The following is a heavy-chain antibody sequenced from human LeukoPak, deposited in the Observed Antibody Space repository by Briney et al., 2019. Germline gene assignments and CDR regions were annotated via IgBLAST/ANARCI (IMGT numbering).Heavy chain of an antibody. Sequence: GGSLRLSCAASGFAFSSYWMTWVSQAPGKGLEWVANIKQDGSEKYYVDSVKGRFTISRDNAKNSLYLQMNSLRAEDTAVYYCARSGSYYYYWGQGTLVTVSS. CDR2: IKQDGSEK. CDR1: GFAFSSYW. J-gene: IGHJ4*02. CDR3: ARSGSYYYY. V-gene: IGHV3-7*01. D-gene: IGHD1-26*01.